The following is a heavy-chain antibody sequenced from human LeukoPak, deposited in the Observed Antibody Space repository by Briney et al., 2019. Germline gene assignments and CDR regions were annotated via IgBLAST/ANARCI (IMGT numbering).Heavy chain of an antibody. CDR1: GFTFSSYA. Sequence: GGSLRLSCAASGFTFSSYAMSWVRQAPGKGLEWVSAISRSDDSPNYTTKYADSVTGRFTISRDNSKNTLYLQMNSLRAEDTAIYYCAKSFGGLRGGLYSSSLLDAFDIWGQGTMVTVSS. D-gene: IGHD6-6*01. V-gene: IGHV3-23*01. CDR2: ISRSDDSPNYTT. CDR3: AKSFGGLRGGLYSSSLLDAFDI. J-gene: IGHJ3*02.